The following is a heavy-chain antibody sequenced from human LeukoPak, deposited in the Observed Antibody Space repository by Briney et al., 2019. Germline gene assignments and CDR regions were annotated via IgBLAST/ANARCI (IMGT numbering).Heavy chain of an antibody. D-gene: IGHD3-22*01. Sequence: ASVKVSCKASGGTFSSYAISWVRQAPGQGLEWMGIINPSGGSTSYAQKFQGRVTMTRDTSTSTVYMELSSLRSEDTAVYYCARSSGYYYGFDYWGQGTLVTVSS. CDR1: GGTFSSYA. CDR3: ARSSGYYYGFDY. J-gene: IGHJ4*02. V-gene: IGHV1-46*01. CDR2: INPSGGST.